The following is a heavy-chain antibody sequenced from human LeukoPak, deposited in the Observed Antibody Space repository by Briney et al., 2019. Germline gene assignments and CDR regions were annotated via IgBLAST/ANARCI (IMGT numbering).Heavy chain of an antibody. CDR1: GYTLTSYG. V-gene: IGHV1-18*01. J-gene: IGHJ5*02. Sequence: GASVKVSCKASGYTLTSYGISWVRQAPGQGLEWMGWISAYNGNTNYAQKLQGRVTMTTDTSTSTAYMELRSLRSDDTAVYYCARVGKGATTGRWIWFDPWGQGTLVTVSP. CDR2: ISAYNGNT. D-gene: IGHD1-26*01. CDR3: ARVGKGATTGRWIWFDP.